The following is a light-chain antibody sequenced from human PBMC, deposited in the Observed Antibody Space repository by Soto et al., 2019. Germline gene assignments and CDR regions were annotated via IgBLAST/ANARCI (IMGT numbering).Light chain of an antibody. Sequence: EIVLTQSPDTLSLSPGDRATLSCRASQSVGHMFLAWFQQKPGQAPRLLIFDAYRRATGTPDRFSGSGSGTNFALTISRLEPEDFALYYCHQYASSFGTFGQGTKVDIK. CDR3: HQYASSFGT. V-gene: IGKV3-20*01. CDR2: DAY. CDR1: QSVGHMF. J-gene: IGKJ1*01.